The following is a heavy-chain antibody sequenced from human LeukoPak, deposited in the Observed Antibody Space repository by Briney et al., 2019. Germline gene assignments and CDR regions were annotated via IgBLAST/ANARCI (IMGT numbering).Heavy chain of an antibody. D-gene: IGHD6-19*01. CDR1: GFTFSTYA. CDR2: LSVTGDST. V-gene: IGHV3-23*01. CDR3: AKDRRSGWYEGFDY. Sequence: GGSLRLSCAASGFTFSTYAMCWVRQAPGKGLEWVSGLSVTGDSTYYADSVKGRFTISRDNSKNTLYLQMNSLRPEDTAVYYCAKDRRSGWYEGFDYWGQGTLVTASS. J-gene: IGHJ4*02.